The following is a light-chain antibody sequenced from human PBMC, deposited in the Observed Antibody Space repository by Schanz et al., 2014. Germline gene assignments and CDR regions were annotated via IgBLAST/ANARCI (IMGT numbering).Light chain of an antibody. J-gene: IGLJ2*01. Sequence: QSALTQPPSASGAPGQSVTISCTGTSSDVGGYNYVSWYQQHPGKAPKLMIYEVSQRPSGVPDRFSGSKSGTSATLGITGLQSGDEADYYCGTWDSRLHGVVFGGGTKLTVL. CDR2: EVS. CDR3: GTWDSRLHGVV. CDR1: SSDVGGYNY. V-gene: IGLV2-8*01.